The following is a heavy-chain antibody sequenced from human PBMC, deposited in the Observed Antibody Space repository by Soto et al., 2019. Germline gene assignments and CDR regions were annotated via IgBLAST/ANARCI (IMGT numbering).Heavy chain of an antibody. D-gene: IGHD2-2*01. J-gene: IGHJ4*02. V-gene: IGHV3-23*01. CDR2: VNPDGSDT. CDR1: GFSFCDSP. CDR3: AKQLGYCSTGRCYFDY. Sequence: SVRLSSAARGFSFCDSPMSSVRQSPGKGLEWLAAVNPDGSDTFYADSVKGRFTISRDNSQNTVNLQMNSLRVEDTAVYYCAKQLGYCSTGRCYFDYWGQGTQVTVSS.